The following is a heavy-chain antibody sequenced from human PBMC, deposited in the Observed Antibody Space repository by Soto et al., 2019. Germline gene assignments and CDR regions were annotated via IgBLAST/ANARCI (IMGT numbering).Heavy chain of an antibody. CDR2: IYYSGST. J-gene: IGHJ4*02. D-gene: IGHD3-10*01. V-gene: IGHV4-59*07. Sequence: SGTISLASTVSGGTINSYYWGWIRQPPEKGLEWIGYIYYSGSTNYNPSLKSRVTISVDTSKNQFSLKLSSVTAADTAVYYCARSGAITMVRGVTKALDYWGQGTLVTVSS. CDR1: GGTINSYY. CDR3: ARSGAITMVRGVTKALDY.